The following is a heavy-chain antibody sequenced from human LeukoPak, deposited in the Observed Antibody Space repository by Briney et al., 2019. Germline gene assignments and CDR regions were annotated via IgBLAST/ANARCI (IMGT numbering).Heavy chain of an antibody. D-gene: IGHD2-21*02. CDR2: ISGSGGST. CDR1: GFTFSSYA. V-gene: IGHV3-23*01. CDR3: AKGRTFVVVTFLFDY. J-gene: IGHJ4*02. Sequence: GGSLRLSCAASGFTFSSYAMSWVREAPGKGVGWGSAISGSGGSTYYADSVKGRFTISRDNSKNTLYLQMNSMRAEDTAVYYCAKGRTFVVVTFLFDYWGQGTLVTVSS.